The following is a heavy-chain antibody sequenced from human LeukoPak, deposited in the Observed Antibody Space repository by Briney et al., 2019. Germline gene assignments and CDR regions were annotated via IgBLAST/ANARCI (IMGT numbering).Heavy chain of an antibody. J-gene: IGHJ4*02. D-gene: IGHD1-7*01. Sequence: KPSETLSLSCTVSGGSISSSSYYWGWIRQPPGKGLEWIGSIYYTGSTYYNPSLKSRLTITLDTSRNQFSLRLSSVTAADTAVYSCTAEQAGTTVDYWGQGTLVAVSS. V-gene: IGHV4-39*07. CDR3: TAEQAGTTVDY. CDR1: GGSISSSSYY. CDR2: IYYTGST.